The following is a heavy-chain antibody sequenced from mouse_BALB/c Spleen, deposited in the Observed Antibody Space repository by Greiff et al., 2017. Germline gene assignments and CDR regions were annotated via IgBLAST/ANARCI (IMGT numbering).Heavy chain of an antibody. CDR2: IYPGGGYT. CDR3: AREELGVRRSFAY. Sequence: QVQLQQSGAELVRPGTSVKISCMASGYTFTNYWLGWVKQRPGHGLEWIGDIYPGGGYTNYNEKFKGKATLTADTSSSTAYMQLSSLTSEDSAVYSCAREELGVRRSFAYWGQGTLVTVSA. V-gene: IGHV1-63*02. CDR1: GYTFTNYW. J-gene: IGHJ3*01. D-gene: IGHD2-14*01.